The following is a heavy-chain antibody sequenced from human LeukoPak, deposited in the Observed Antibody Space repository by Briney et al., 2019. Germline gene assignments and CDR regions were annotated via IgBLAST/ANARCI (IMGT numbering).Heavy chain of an antibody. D-gene: IGHD6-19*01. CDR1: GGSIRSNY. CDR2: IYYSGST. J-gene: IGHJ4*02. Sequence: SETLSLTCTVSGGSIRSNYWSWIRQPPGKGLEWIGYIYYSGSTNCNPSLKSRVTISVDTSKNQFSLKLSSVTAADTAVYHCARVVAVAALADEYYFDYWGQGTLVTVSS. CDR3: ARVVAVAALADEYYFDY. V-gene: IGHV4-59*12.